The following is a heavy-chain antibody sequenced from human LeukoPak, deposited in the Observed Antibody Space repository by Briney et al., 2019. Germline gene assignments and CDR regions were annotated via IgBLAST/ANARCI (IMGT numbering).Heavy chain of an antibody. CDR1: GYTFNTYG. V-gene: IGHV1-18*01. D-gene: IGHD3-10*01. J-gene: IGHJ4*02. CDR3: ARAMVRGVIIPGDY. CDR2: ISGYNGKT. Sequence: ASVKVSCKASGYTFNTYGITWVRQAPGQGLEWMGWISGYNGKTKYAQKLQDRVTMTTDTSTTTAYMELSRLRSDDTAVYYCARAMVRGVIIPGDYWGQGTLVTVSS.